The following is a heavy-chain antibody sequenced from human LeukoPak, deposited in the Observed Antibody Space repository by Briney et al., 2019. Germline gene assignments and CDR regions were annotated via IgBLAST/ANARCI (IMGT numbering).Heavy chain of an antibody. CDR3: AREGDGAVDY. CDR1: GDYISGSNNSATYY. V-gene: IGHV4-61*01. CDR2: IYYSGST. Sequence: PSQTLSLACTVSGDYISGSNNSATYYWSWIRQPPGKGLEWIGYIYYSGSTNYNPSLKSRVTISVDTSKNQFSLKLSSVTAADTAVYYCAREGDGAVDYWGQGTLVTVSS. J-gene: IGHJ4*02. D-gene: IGHD5-24*01.